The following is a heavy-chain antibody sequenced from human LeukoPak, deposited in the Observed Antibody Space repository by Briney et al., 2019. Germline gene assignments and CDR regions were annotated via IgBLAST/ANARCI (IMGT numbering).Heavy chain of an antibody. CDR1: GGSFSGYH. D-gene: IGHD1-26*01. V-gene: IGHV4-34*01. J-gene: IGHJ4*02. Sequence: PSETLSLTCAVYGGSFSGYHWSWIRQPPGKGLEWIGEINHSGSTNYNPSLKSRVTISVDTSKNQFSLKLGSVTAADTAVYYCARVVDSGSSNVDYWRQGTLVTVS. CDR2: INHSGST. CDR3: ARVVDSGSSNVDY.